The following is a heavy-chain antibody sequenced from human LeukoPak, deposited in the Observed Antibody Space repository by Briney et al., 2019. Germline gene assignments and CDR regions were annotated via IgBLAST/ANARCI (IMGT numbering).Heavy chain of an antibody. CDR1: GGSISSTTYY. Sequence: PSETLSLTCTVSGGSISSTTYYWGWIRQPPGKGLEWIGRIYYTGSTYYNLSLKSRVTISVDTSKNQFSLKLSSVTAADTAVYYCAVDREQLGFDPWGQGTLVTVSS. D-gene: IGHD6-13*01. V-gene: IGHV4-39*07. J-gene: IGHJ5*02. CDR2: IYYTGST. CDR3: AVDREQLGFDP.